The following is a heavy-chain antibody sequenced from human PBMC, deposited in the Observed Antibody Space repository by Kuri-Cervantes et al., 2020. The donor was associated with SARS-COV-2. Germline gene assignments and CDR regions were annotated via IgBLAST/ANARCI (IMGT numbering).Heavy chain of an antibody. Sequence: SVKVSCKASGGTFSSYAISWVRQAPGQGLEWMGRISPIFGTANYAQKFQGRVTMTTDTSTSTAYMELRSLSSDDTAVYYCAREGVVWFGGYFDYWGQGTLVTVSS. V-gene: IGHV1-69*05. J-gene: IGHJ4*02. D-gene: IGHD3-10*01. CDR2: ISPIFGTA. CDR3: AREGVVWFGGYFDY. CDR1: GGTFSSYA.